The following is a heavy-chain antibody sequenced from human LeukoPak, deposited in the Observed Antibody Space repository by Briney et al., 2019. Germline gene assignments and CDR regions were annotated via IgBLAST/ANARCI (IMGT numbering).Heavy chain of an antibody. Sequence: SETPSLTCTVSGGSISSSSNSWGWIRQPPGKGLEWIGSIYYSGSTYYNPSLKSRVTISVDTSKNQFSLKLSSATAADTAVYYCARRRHNFDYYDVWGQGTRVTVSS. CDR1: GGSISSSSNS. CDR3: ARRRHNFDYYDV. D-gene: IGHD1-20*01. CDR2: IYYSGST. V-gene: IGHV4-39*01. J-gene: IGHJ3*01.